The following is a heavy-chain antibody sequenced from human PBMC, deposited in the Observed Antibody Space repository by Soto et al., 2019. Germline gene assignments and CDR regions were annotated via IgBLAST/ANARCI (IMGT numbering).Heavy chain of an antibody. CDR1: GYTFTSYG. Sequence: GASVKVSCKASGYTFTSYGISWVRQAPGQGLEWMGWISAYNGNTNYAQKLQGRVTMTTDTSTSTAYMELRSLRSDDTAVYYCARTADYGDDFWSGYYTLDFDYWGQGTLVTVSS. J-gene: IGHJ4*02. CDR3: ARTADYGDDFWSGYYTLDFDY. D-gene: IGHD3-3*01. V-gene: IGHV1-18*01. CDR2: ISAYNGNT.